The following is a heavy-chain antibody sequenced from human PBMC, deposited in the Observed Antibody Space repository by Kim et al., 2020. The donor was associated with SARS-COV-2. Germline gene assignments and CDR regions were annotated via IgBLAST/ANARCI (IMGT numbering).Heavy chain of an antibody. V-gene: IGHV4-34*01. Sequence: SETLSLTCAVYGGSFSGYYWSWIRQPPGKGLEWIGEINHSGSTNYNPSLKSRLTISVDTSKNQFSLKLSSVTAADTAVYYCARGFLGNYYSSGSWRHGDYWGQGTLVTVSA. CDR3: ARGFLGNYYSSGSWRHGDY. CDR1: GGSFSGYY. J-gene: IGHJ4*02. D-gene: IGHD3-10*01. CDR2: INHSGST.